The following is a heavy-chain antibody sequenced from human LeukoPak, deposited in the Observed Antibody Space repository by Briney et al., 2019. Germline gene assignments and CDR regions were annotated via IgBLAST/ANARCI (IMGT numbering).Heavy chain of an antibody. CDR2: IYYSGST. V-gene: IGHV4-59*01. Sequence: SETLSLTCTVSGGSINSYYWSWIRQPPGKGLEWIGYIYYSGSTNYNPSLKSRVTISVDTAKNQFSMNLSSVTAADTAVYYCASYDSSYWGQGTLVTVSS. CDR1: GGSINSYY. CDR3: ASYDSSY. D-gene: IGHD3-22*01. J-gene: IGHJ4*02.